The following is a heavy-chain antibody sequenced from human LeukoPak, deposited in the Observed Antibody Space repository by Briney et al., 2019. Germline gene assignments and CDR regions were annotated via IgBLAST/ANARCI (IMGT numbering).Heavy chain of an antibody. J-gene: IGHJ4*02. CDR2: IFDGKTI. CDR3: ASGAWAARLNS. D-gene: IGHD4-23*01. V-gene: IGHV4-34*12. CDR1: GESLNYYY. Sequence: SETLSLTCAVYGESLNYYYWSWIRQSPGKGLEWIGDIFDGKTINYNPSLKSRVTISAAASSQQFSLNLKSVTAADTAVYFCASGAWAARLNSWAQGALVIVSS.